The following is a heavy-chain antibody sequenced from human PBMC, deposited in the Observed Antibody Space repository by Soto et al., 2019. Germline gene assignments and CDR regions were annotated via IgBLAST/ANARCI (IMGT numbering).Heavy chain of an antibody. CDR2: IIPMFGTA. J-gene: IGHJ4*02. Sequence: SVKVSCKAAGGTFSSYGISWVRQAPGQGLEWMGGIIPMFGTATHTQNFQGRLTITADESTSTAYMELSSLRSEDTAVYFCARSVGVTTLSYLDYWGQGXLVTVYS. CDR1: GGTFSSYG. CDR3: ARSVGVTTLSYLDY. D-gene: IGHD1-26*01. V-gene: IGHV1-69*13.